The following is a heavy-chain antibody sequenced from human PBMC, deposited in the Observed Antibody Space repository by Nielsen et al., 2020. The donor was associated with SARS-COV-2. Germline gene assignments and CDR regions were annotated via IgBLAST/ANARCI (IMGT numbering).Heavy chain of an antibody. CDR3: AKVSDYGDYTIDY. J-gene: IGHJ4*02. Sequence: SLKISCAASGFTFDDYAMPWVRRAPGKGLRWVSGISWNSGSIGYAESVKGRFTISRDNAKNSLYLQMNSLRAEDTALYYCAKVSDYGDYTIDYWGQGTLVTVSS. D-gene: IGHD4-17*01. CDR1: GFTFDDYA. V-gene: IGHV3-9*01. CDR2: ISWNSGSI.